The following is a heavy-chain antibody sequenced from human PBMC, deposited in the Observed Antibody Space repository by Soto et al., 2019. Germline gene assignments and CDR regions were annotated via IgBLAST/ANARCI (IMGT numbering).Heavy chain of an antibody. CDR3: ARPPVCSGGTCYTQYFDN. Sequence: QVQLLESGGGVVQPGGSLRLSCAASGFSFSTYAIHWIRQAPGKGLEWVAVVWYDGTTRFYADSVKGRFTISRDNSKNSVYLQMGSLRAEDTAVYFCARPPVCSGGTCYTQYFDNWGQGTLVTVSS. D-gene: IGHD2-15*01. V-gene: IGHV3-33*01. CDR1: GFSFSTYA. J-gene: IGHJ4*02. CDR2: VWYDGTTR.